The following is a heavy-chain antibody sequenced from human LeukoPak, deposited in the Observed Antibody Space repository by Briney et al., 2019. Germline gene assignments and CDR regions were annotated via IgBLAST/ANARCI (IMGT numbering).Heavy chain of an antibody. Sequence: GGSLRLSCAASGFTFSSYAMSWVRQAPGKGLEWVSGISGSGGNTYYADSVKGRFTISRDNSKNTLYLQMNSLRAEDTAVYYCAKGTDYYGSGSYYNVFDYWGQGTLVTVSS. CDR2: ISGSGGNT. J-gene: IGHJ4*02. CDR3: AKGTDYYGSGSYYNVFDY. D-gene: IGHD3-10*01. V-gene: IGHV3-23*01. CDR1: GFTFSSYA.